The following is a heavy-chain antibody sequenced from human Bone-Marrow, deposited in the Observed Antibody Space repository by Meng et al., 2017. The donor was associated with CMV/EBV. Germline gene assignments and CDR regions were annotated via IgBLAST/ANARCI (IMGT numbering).Heavy chain of an antibody. CDR2: ISSGSGDST. D-gene: IGHD1-1*01. CDR1: GFTFSDYA. J-gene: IGHJ5*02. V-gene: IGHV3-23*01. Sequence: GGSLRLSCAGSGFTFSDYAMSWVRQAPGKGLEWVSGISSGSGDSTNYADSVKGRFTISRDNAKNSLYLQMSSLRAGDSAVYYCASGSRTASHPWGQGTLVTVSS. CDR3: ASGSRTASHP.